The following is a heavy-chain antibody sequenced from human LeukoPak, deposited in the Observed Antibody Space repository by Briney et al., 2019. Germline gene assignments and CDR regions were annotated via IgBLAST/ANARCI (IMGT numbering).Heavy chain of an antibody. V-gene: IGHV4-39*01. D-gene: IGHD5-18*01. J-gene: IGHJ4*02. CDR2: IYYSGNS. Sequence: NPSETLSLTCTVSGGSISSSSYYWSWIRQSPGKGLEWIASIYYSGNSYYNPSLKSRVSISVDTSKNHISLKLFSLTAADTALYYCARHLSGSAMMHYFDYWGQGNLVTVSS. CDR3: ARHLSGSAMMHYFDY. CDR1: GGSISSSSYY.